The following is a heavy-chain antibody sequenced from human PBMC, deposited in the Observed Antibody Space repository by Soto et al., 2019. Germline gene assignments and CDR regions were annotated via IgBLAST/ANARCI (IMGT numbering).Heavy chain of an antibody. CDR1: GFTFSLYG. Sequence: PGGSLRLSCAASGFTFSLYGMHWVRQAPGKGLEWVAVIWYDGSNKYYADSVKGRFTISRDNSNNAVYLHMDSLRADDTAVYYCARDLNAWSSDYWCPGLLVTLSS. J-gene: IGHJ4*02. D-gene: IGHD2-2*01. V-gene: IGHV3-33*01. CDR3: ARDLNAWSSDY. CDR2: IWYDGSNK.